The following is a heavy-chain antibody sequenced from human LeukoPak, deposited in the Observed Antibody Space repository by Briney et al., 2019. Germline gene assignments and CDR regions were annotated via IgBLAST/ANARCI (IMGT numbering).Heavy chain of an antibody. CDR3: ARDYRRASGTYDY. V-gene: IGHV3-21*01. CDR1: GFTFSTYS. CDR2: ISSSSAYI. J-gene: IGHJ4*02. D-gene: IGHD1-26*01. Sequence: PGGSLRLSCAASGFTFSTYSMNWVRQAPGKGLEWVSSISSSSAYIYYADSVKGRFTVSRDNAKNSLYLQMNSLRAEDTAVYYCARDYRRASGTYDYWGQGTLVTVSP.